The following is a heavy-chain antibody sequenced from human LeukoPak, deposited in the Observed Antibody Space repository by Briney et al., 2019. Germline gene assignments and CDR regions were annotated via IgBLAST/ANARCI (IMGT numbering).Heavy chain of an antibody. CDR1: GFTFSSYA. J-gene: IGHJ2*01. CDR2: ISGSGDNT. Sequence: GGSLRLSCAASGFTFSSYAMSWVRQAPGKGLEWVSGISGSGDNTYYADSVKGRFTISRDNPKNTLYVQVNSLGTEDTAAYYCAKSIVGAAGDYHWYFDLWGRGTTVTVSS. CDR3: AKSIVGAAGDYHWYFDL. D-gene: IGHD1-26*01. V-gene: IGHV3-23*01.